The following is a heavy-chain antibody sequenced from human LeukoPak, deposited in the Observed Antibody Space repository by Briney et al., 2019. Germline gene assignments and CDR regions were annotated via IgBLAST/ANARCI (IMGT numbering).Heavy chain of an antibody. CDR3: ARDGAIVDKYFDY. V-gene: IGHV3-23*01. D-gene: IGHD3-22*01. J-gene: IGHJ4*02. Sequence: PGGSLRLSCGASGLTVSSYCMSWVRQAPGKGLEWVSTIIGSAGNTYYADSVKGRFTISRDDSKNTVYLQMNSLRAEDTAVYYCARDGAIVDKYFDYWGQGTLVTVSS. CDR2: IIGSAGNT. CDR1: GLTVSSYC.